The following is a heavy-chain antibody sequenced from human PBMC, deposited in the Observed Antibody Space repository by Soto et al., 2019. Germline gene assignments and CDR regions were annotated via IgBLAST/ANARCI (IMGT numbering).Heavy chain of an antibody. J-gene: IGHJ3*02. CDR2: IHYSGSS. D-gene: IGHD1-26*01. V-gene: IGHV4-59*01. CDR3: ARPYSGAYWAVLDI. CDR1: GGSISSYY. Sequence: SETLSLTCTVSGGSISSYYLSWIRQPPGKGLEWIGYIHYSGSSNYNPSLRRRVTMSSDTSKNQFSLKLSSVTAADTAVYYCARPYSGAYWAVLDIWGQGTMVNVSS.